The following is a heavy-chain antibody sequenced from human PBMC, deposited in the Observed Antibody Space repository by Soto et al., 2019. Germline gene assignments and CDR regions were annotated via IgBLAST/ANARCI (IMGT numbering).Heavy chain of an antibody. CDR1: GFTFSSYS. CDR2: ISSSSSYI. J-gene: IGHJ4*02. D-gene: IGHD5-12*01. Sequence: GGSLRLSCAASGFTFSSYSMNWVRQAPGKGLEWVSSISSSSSYIYYADSVKGRFTISRDNAKNSLYLQMNSLRAEDTAVYYCARDREDYSGYDFPYYFDYWGQGTLVTVSS. CDR3: ARDREDYSGYDFPYYFDY. V-gene: IGHV3-21*01.